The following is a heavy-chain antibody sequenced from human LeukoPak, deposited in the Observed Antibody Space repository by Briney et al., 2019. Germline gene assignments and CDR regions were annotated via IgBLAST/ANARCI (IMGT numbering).Heavy chain of an antibody. D-gene: IGHD2-2*01. CDR2: IYHSGST. V-gene: IGHV4-30-2*01. CDR3: ARVGVPAAYWYFDL. Sequence: SQTLSLTCTVSGGSISSGGYFWSWIRQPPGKGLEWIGYIYHSGSTYYNPSLKSRVTISVDRSKNQSSLKLSSVTAADTAVYYCARVGVPAAYWYFDLWGRGTLVTVSS. CDR1: GGSISSGGYF. J-gene: IGHJ2*01.